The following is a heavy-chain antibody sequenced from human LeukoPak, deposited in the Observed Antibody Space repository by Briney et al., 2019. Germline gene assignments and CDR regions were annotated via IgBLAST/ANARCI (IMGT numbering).Heavy chain of an antibody. CDR1: GFTFSSYG. CDR2: IWYDGSNK. D-gene: IGHD1-26*01. Sequence: PGGSLRLSCAASGFTFSSYGMHWVRQAPGKGLEWVAVIWYDGSNKYYADSVKGRFTISRDNSKNTLYLQMNSLRAEDTAVYYCARDPVAHSEGLIDYWGQGTLVTVSS. CDR3: ARDPVAHSEGLIDY. V-gene: IGHV3-33*01. J-gene: IGHJ4*02.